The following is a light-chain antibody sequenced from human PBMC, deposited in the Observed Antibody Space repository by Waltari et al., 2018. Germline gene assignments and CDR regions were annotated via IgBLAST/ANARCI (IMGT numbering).Light chain of an antibody. Sequence: DVQLTQSPSSLSASVGDRVTITCQASQDIYNYLNWFQQKPGKAPKLLIYDASNLETGVPSRFSGRRAGTDFTFTISSLQPEDVATYYCQQYENFPYSFGQGTKLEIK. CDR2: DAS. J-gene: IGKJ2*03. V-gene: IGKV1-33*01. CDR1: QDIYNY. CDR3: QQYENFPYS.